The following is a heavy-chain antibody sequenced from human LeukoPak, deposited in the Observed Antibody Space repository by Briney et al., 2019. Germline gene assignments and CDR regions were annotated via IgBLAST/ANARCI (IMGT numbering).Heavy chain of an antibody. Sequence: SETLSLTCTVSGYSISSTYYGAWIRPPPGQGLEWIATISHSGNTYYTPSLESRLTISLDTSKKHFSLRLSSVTAADTAVYYCARVNAPVATFDYWGLGTLVAVSS. CDR1: GYSISSTYY. D-gene: IGHD1-1*01. CDR3: ARVNAPVATFDY. CDR2: ISHSGNT. J-gene: IGHJ4*02. V-gene: IGHV4-38-2*02.